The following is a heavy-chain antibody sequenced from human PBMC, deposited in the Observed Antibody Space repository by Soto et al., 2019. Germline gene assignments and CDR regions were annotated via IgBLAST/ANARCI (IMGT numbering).Heavy chain of an antibody. CDR3: FAGTFADGEVFDY. CDR2: INPNSGGT. V-gene: IGHV1-2*02. J-gene: IGHJ4*02. D-gene: IGHD1-1*01. Sequence: VASVKVSCKASGYTFTGYYMHWVRQAPGQGLEWMGWINPNSGGTNYAQKFQGRVTMTRDTSISTAYMELSRLRSDDTAVYYCFAGTFADGEVFDYWGQGTLVTVSS. CDR1: GYTFTGYY.